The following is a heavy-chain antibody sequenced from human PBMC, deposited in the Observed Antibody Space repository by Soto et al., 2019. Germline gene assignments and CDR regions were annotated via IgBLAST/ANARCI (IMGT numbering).Heavy chain of an antibody. CDR1: GFTFSSYG. J-gene: IGHJ4*02. Sequence: GGSLRLSCAASGFTFSSYGMHWVRQAPGKGLEWGAVIWYDGSNKYYADSVKGRFTISRDNSKNTLYLQMNSLRAEDTAVYYCARTDYSNPLFDYWGKGTLVTVS. CDR3: ARTDYSNPLFDY. D-gene: IGHD4-4*01. V-gene: IGHV3-33*01. CDR2: IWYDGSNK.